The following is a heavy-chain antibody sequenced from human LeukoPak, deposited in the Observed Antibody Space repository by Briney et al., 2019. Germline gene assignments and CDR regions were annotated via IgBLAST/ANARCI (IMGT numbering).Heavy chain of an antibody. D-gene: IGHD6-19*01. J-gene: IGHJ2*01. V-gene: IGHV1-69*04. CDR3: ARGRPSQWPGYFDL. Sequence: SVKVSCKASGGTCSSYAISWARQAPGQGLEWMGRIIPILGIANYAQKIQGRVTITADKSTSTAYMELSSLRSEDTAVYYCARGRPSQWPGYFDLWGRGTLVTVSS. CDR2: IIPILGIA. CDR1: GGTCSSYA.